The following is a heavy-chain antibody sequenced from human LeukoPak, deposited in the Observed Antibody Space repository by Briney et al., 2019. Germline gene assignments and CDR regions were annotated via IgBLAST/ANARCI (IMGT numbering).Heavy chain of an antibody. CDR3: ARGAYGSGWEAFDI. V-gene: IGHV1-18*01. Sequence: GASVKVSCKASGYTFTSYDISWVRQAPGQGLEWMGWISAYNGNTNYAQKLQGRVTMTTDTSTSTAYMELRSLRSDDTAVYYCARGAYGSGWEAFDIWGQGTMVTVSS. CDR2: ISAYNGNT. D-gene: IGHD3-10*01. J-gene: IGHJ3*02. CDR1: GYTFTSYD.